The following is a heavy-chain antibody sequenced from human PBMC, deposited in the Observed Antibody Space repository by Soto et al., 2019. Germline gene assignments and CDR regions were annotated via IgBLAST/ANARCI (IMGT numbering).Heavy chain of an antibody. CDR2: ISYDGSSQ. Sequence: QVQLVESGGGVVQPGRSLRLSCEASGFTFSSDGMHWVRQAPGKGLEWVAVISYDGSSQYYAVSVQGRFAISRDNSKNTLYLQMNSLRPEDTALYYCAKANAHIPFDSWGQGTLVTVSS. J-gene: IGHJ4*02. V-gene: IGHV3-30*18. CDR3: AKANAHIPFDS. CDR1: GFTFSSDG. D-gene: IGHD2-21*01.